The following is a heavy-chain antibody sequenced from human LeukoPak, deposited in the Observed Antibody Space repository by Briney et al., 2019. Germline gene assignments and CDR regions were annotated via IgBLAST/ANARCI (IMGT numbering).Heavy chain of an antibody. V-gene: IGHV3-48*02. D-gene: IGHD1-26*01. CDR3: ARGIVGAAYFYY. J-gene: IGHJ4*02. CDR1: GFTLSSNS. CDR2: ITSSSSTI. Sequence: GGSLRLSCTASGFTLSSNSMSWVRQAPGKGLEWIAYITSSSSTINYADSVKGRFTISRDNAKNSLYLQMNSLRDEDTAVYYCARGIVGAAYFYYWGQGTLVTVSS.